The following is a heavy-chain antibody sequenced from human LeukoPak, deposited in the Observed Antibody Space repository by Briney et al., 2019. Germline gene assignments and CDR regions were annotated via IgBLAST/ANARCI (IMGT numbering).Heavy chain of an antibody. Sequence: GGSLRLSCAASGFSVRNNHIYWVRQAPGRGLEWVSVIYNGGGTYYTDSVKGRFTISRDDSKDTVFLQMNSLRAEDTAVYFCVRNLRYCSDGVCSPWGQGTLVTVSS. CDR1: GFSVRNNH. J-gene: IGHJ4*02. CDR3: VRNLRYCSDGVCSP. V-gene: IGHV3-66*01. D-gene: IGHD2-8*01. CDR2: IYNGGGT.